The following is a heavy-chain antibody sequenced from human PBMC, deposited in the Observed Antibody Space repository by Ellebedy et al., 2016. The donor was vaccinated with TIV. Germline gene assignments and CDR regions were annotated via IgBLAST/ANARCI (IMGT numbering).Heavy chain of an antibody. V-gene: IGHV4-59*01. Sequence: MPSETLSLTCAVSGGSTTSSYWSWIRKLPGQGLKWIGYISPSGSTMYNPSLKSRVTISVDTSKNQFSLKMTSMTAADTAVYYCAREQWDFRGNPKTWYYDGLDVWGQGTTVTVSS. CDR3: AREQWDFRGNPKTWYYDGLDV. J-gene: IGHJ6*02. CDR1: GGSTTSSY. CDR2: ISPSGST. D-gene: IGHD4-23*01.